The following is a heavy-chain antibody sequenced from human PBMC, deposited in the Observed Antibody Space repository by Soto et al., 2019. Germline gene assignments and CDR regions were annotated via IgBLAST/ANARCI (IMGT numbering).Heavy chain of an antibody. CDR3: ARSKYSISSFGY. CDR1: GFSLSTDDVG. Sequence: ESGPTLVNPTQTLTLTCTFSGFSLSTDDVGVGWIRQPPGKALDWLAVIYWDDDKRYSPSLKSRLTITKDTSKNQVLLTMTNMDPVDTATYFCARSKYSISSFGYWGQGALVTVSS. J-gene: IGHJ4*02. V-gene: IGHV2-5*02. CDR2: IYWDDDK. D-gene: IGHD6-6*01.